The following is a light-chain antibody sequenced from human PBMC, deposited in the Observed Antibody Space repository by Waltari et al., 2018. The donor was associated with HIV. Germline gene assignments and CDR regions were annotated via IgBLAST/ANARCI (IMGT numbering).Light chain of an antibody. CDR3: CSYAGIFTLV. J-gene: IGLJ2*01. CDR1: SSDVGGYNY. CDR2: DVR. Sequence: QSALTQPRSVSGSPGQSVTISCTGTSSDVGGYNYVSWYQQHPGKAPKLIIYDVRKRPSGVPDRFSGSKSGYTASLTISGLQAEDEADYSCCSYAGIFTLVFGGGTKLTVL. V-gene: IGLV2-11*01.